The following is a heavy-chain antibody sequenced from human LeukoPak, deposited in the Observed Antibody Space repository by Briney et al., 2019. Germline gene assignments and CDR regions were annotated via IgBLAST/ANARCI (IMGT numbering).Heavy chain of an antibody. CDR2: ISSSGSTI. CDR3: ARRGYYGSGSYYDWFDP. J-gene: IGHJ5*02. D-gene: IGHD3-10*01. V-gene: IGHV3-11*01. CDR1: GFTFSDYY. Sequence: GGSLRLSCAASGFTFSDYYMSWLRQAPGKGLEWVSYISSSGSTIYYADSVKGRFTISRDNAKNSLYLQMNSLRAEDTAVYYCARRGYYGSGSYYDWFDPWGQGTLVTVSS.